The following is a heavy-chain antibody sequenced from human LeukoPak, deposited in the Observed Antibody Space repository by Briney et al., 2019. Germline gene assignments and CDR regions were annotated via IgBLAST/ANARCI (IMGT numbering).Heavy chain of an antibody. J-gene: IGHJ4*02. CDR2: INYSGST. D-gene: IGHD2-15*01. CDR1: GGSISSYY. V-gene: IGHV4-59*01. CDR3: ARSHRYCSGGSCFLFDY. Sequence: SETLSLTCTVSGGSISSYYWSWIRQPPGKGLEWIGYINYSGSTNYNPSLKSRVTISIDTPKNQFSLRLSSVTAADTAVYYCARSHRYCSGGSCFLFDYWGQGTLVTVSS.